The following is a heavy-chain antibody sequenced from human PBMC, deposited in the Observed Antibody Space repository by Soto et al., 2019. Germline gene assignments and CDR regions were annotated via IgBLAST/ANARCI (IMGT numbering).Heavy chain of an antibody. CDR3: ARDGNWRLDY. V-gene: IGHV4-59*12. Sequence: SETLSLTCTVSGGSISRYYWSWIRQPPGKGLEWIGYIYYSGSTNYNPSLKSRVTISVDTSKNQFSLHLTSMTAEDTAVYYCARDGNWRLDYWRQGALVTVSS. CDR1: GGSISRYY. CDR2: IYYSGST. J-gene: IGHJ4*02. D-gene: IGHD1-1*01.